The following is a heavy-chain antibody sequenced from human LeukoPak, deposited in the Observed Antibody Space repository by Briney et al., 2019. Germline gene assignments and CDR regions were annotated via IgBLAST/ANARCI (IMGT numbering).Heavy chain of an antibody. CDR2: ISGSGGST. D-gene: IGHD6-13*01. V-gene: IGHV3-23*01. Sequence: GGSLRLSCAASGFTFSSYAMSWGRQAPGQGLEWASAISGSGGSTYYADSVHGRFTTSRDNSKNTLYLQMNSLRAEDTAVYYCAKEEGANSSRSFDYWGQGTLVTVSS. J-gene: IGHJ4*02. CDR1: GFTFSSYA. CDR3: AKEEGANSSRSFDY.